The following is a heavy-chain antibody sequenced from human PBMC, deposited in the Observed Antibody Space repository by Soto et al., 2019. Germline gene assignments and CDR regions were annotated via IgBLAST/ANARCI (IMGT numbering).Heavy chain of an antibody. J-gene: IGHJ4*02. CDR3: ARDYYDTSGYYHDY. D-gene: IGHD3-22*01. CDR2: IYSGGST. V-gene: IGHV3-53*01. Sequence: PGASLRLSCAASGFTVSSNYMSWVRQAPGKGLEWVSVIYSGGSTYYADSVKGRFTISRDNSKNTLYLQMNSLRAEDTAVYYCARDYYDTSGYYHDYWGQGT. CDR1: GFTVSSNY.